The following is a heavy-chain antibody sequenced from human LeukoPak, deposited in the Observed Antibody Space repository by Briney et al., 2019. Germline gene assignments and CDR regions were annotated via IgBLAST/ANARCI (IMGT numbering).Heavy chain of an antibody. D-gene: IGHD6-13*01. V-gene: IGHV4-31*03. Sequence: PSETLSLTCTVSGXSISSGGYYWSWIRQHPGKGLEWIGYIYYSGSTYYNPSLKSRVTISVDTSKNQFSLKLSSVTAADTAVYYCARDGQQQLSPFDIWGQGTLVTVSS. J-gene: IGHJ3*02. CDR2: IYYSGST. CDR1: GXSISSGGYY. CDR3: ARDGQQQLSPFDI.